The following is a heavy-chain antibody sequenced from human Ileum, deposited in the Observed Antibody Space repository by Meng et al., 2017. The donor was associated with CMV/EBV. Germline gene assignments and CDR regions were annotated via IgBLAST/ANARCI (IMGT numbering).Heavy chain of an antibody. CDR1: GGSCSGYY. D-gene: IGHD6-19*01. J-gene: IGHJ5*02. CDR3: ARGGGGWYLNWFDP. CDR2: INHSGST. Sequence: VYGGSCSGYYWSWIRQPPGKGLEWIGEINHSGSTNYNPSLKSRVTISVDTSKNQFSLKLSSVTAADTAVYYCARGGGGWYLNWFDPWGQGTLVTVSS. V-gene: IGHV4-34*01.